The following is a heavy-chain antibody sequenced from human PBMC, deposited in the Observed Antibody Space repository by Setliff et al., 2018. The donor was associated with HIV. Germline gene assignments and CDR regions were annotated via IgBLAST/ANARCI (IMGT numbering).Heavy chain of an antibody. CDR1: GYTFTDYY. CDR2: INSASGGT. J-gene: IGHJ3*02. Sequence: ASVKVSCKASGYTFTDYYIHWVRQAPGQGLEWMGWINSASGGTNYAQNFQGRVTVARDTSINTAYVELNSLKSDDTAVYYCARDYLHVFDIWGQGTMVTVSS. CDR3: ARDYLHVFDI. V-gene: IGHV1-2*02.